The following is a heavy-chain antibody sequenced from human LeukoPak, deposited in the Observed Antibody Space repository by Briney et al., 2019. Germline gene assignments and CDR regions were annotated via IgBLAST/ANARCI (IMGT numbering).Heavy chain of an antibody. Sequence: GGSLRLSCEASGFTFGTYWMSWVRQAPGKGLEWVANIKEDESEKYYVDSVKGRFTISRDNAKNSLYLQMNSLRVEDTAVYYCARDQPYYYDTSSYYYFSDSWGQGTLVTVSS. CDR3: ARDQPYYYDTSSYYYFSDS. CDR1: GFTFGTYW. V-gene: IGHV3-7*01. CDR2: IKEDESEK. J-gene: IGHJ4*02. D-gene: IGHD3-22*01.